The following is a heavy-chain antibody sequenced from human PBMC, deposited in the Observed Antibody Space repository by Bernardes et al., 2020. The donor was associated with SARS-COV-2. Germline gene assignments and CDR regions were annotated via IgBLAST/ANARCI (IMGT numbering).Heavy chain of an antibody. CDR2: IWYDGSNK. Sequence: SLILSCTTSGFIFRNSGMHWVRQSPGPGLAWMAIIWYDGSNKYYADSAKGRFTISRDNSRDTVYLDMNSLRDDDTAIYHCARSAYYDSRDYRIDFWGQGTLVTVSS. V-gene: IGHV3-33*01. D-gene: IGHD3-22*01. CDR1: GFIFRNSG. CDR3: ARSAYYDSRDYRIDF. J-gene: IGHJ4*02.